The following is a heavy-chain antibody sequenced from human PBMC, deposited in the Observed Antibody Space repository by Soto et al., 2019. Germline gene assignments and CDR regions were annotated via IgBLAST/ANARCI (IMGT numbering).Heavy chain of an antibody. CDR1: GFTFSSYA. V-gene: IGHV3-7*01. D-gene: IGHD2-15*01. Sequence: EVQLLESGGGLVQPGGSLRLSCAASGFTFSSYAMSWVRQAPGKGLEWVANINEDGTEKYYLDSVKGRFTISRDNAKNALYLQMNSLRAEDTAVYYCARELVVGPAEYFQHWGQGTQVTVSS. CDR3: ARELVVGPAEYFQH. CDR2: INEDGTEK. J-gene: IGHJ1*01.